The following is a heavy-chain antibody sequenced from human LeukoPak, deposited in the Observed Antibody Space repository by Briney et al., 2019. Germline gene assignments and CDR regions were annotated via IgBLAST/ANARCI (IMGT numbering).Heavy chain of an antibody. CDR3: ANPYYYDSSGYHAFDI. V-gene: IGHV3-74*01. J-gene: IGHJ3*02. CDR2: IKDDGSIT. CDR1: GFTFSNYW. Sequence: GGSLRLSCAASGFTFSNYWMHWVRQVPGKGLVWVSRIKDDGSITDYADSVKGRFTISRDNAKNTLYLQMNSLRAEDTAVYYCANPYYYDSSGYHAFDIWGQGTMVTVSS. D-gene: IGHD3-22*01.